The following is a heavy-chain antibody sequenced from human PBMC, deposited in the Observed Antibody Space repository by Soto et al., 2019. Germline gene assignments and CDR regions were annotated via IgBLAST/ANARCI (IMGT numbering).Heavy chain of an antibody. V-gene: IGHV4-39*01. Sequence: SETLSLTCTVSGGSISSSSYYWGWIRQPPGKGLEWIGSTYYSGSTYYNPSLKSRVTISVDTSKNQFCLKMSSVTAADTAVYYCASLERLHGDSGYEGGFDYWGQGTLVTV. CDR3: ASLERLHGDSGYEGGFDY. CDR2: TYYSGST. J-gene: IGHJ4*02. CDR1: GGSISSSSYY. D-gene: IGHD5-12*01.